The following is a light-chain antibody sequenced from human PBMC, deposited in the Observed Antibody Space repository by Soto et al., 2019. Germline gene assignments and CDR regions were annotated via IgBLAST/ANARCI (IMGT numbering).Light chain of an antibody. Sequence: VLTQSPATLSLSPGERATLSCRASRNVLTYLAWYQQKPGQAPRLLVYDASNRATGIPARFSGSGSGTDFTLTISSLDPQDFAVYYCQQRSNWPPTFGGGTKVDIK. CDR3: QQRSNWPPT. V-gene: IGKV3-11*01. CDR2: DAS. CDR1: RNVLTY. J-gene: IGKJ4*01.